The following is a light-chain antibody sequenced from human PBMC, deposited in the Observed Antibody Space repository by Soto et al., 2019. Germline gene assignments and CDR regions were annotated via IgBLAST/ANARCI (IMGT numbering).Light chain of an antibody. CDR1: QDVSDN. V-gene: IGKV3-15*01. CDR3: HQSNKWPYT. Sequence: EIVMTQSPATLSVSPGQRVTLSCRASQDVSDNLAWYQQKPGQTPRLLFYGASTRATTIPARFSGSGSGTEFTLTISSPQSEDFAVYYCHQSNKWPYTFGQGTRLDIK. J-gene: IGKJ2*01. CDR2: GAS.